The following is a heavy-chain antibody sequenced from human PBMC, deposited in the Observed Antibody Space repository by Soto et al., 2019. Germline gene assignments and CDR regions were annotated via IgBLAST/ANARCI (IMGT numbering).Heavy chain of an antibody. CDR2: IYYSGST. Sequence: SETLSLTCTVSGGSISSSSYYWGWIRQPPGKGLEWIGSIYYSGSTYYNPSLKSRVTISVDTSKNQFPLKLRSVTAADTAVYYCAVRSGDIAAAAPFDYWGQGTLVTVSS. V-gene: IGHV4-39*06. J-gene: IGHJ4*02. D-gene: IGHD6-13*01. CDR1: GGSISSSSYY. CDR3: AVRSGDIAAAAPFDY.